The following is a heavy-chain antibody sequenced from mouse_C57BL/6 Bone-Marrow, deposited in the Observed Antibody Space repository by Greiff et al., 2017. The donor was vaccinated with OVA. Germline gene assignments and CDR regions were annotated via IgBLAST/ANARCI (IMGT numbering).Heavy chain of an antibody. Sequence: EVKLMESGGGLVKPGGSLKLSCAASGFTFSDYGMHWVRQAPEKGLEWVAYISSGSSTIYYADTVKGRFTISRDNAKNTLFLQMTSLRSEDTAMYYCARPYGSSRDYFDYWGQGTTLTVSS. CDR1: GFTFSDYG. V-gene: IGHV5-17*01. CDR2: ISSGSSTI. J-gene: IGHJ2*01. CDR3: ARPYGSSRDYFDY. D-gene: IGHD1-1*01.